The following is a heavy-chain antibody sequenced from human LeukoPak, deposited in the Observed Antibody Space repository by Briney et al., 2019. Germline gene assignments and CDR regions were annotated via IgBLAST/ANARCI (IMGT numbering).Heavy chain of an antibody. CDR2: ISGSGGST. CDR1: GFTFSSYA. V-gene: IGHV3-23*01. J-gene: IGHJ4*02. CDR3: AKDSGQPRTGGGYFDY. D-gene: IGHD2-8*02. Sequence: GGSLRLSCAASGFTFSSYAMSWVRQAPGKGLEWVSAISGSGGSTYYADSVKGRFTISRDNSKNTLYLQMNSLRAEDTAVYYCAKDSGQPRTGGGYFDYWGQGTLVTVSS.